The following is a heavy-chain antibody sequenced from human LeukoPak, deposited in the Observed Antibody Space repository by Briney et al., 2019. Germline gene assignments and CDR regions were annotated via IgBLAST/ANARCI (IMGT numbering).Heavy chain of an antibody. CDR3: AWYGVTHGLDV. V-gene: IGHV3-7*01. CDR1: GFSLGNYW. J-gene: IGHJ6*02. CDR2: INQDGSDK. Sequence: GGSMRLSCPASGFSLGNYWMSWVRQAPGKGLEWVSYINQDGSDKYYVDSVMGRFTISKDNAKNSVYLQMNSLRPEDTAIYYCAWYGVTHGLDVWGQGTTVTVSS. D-gene: IGHD3-10*01.